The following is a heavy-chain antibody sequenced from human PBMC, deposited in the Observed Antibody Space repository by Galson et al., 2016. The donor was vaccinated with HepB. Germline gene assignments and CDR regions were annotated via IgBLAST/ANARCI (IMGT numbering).Heavy chain of an antibody. J-gene: IGHJ4*02. CDR2: ISGSGSGS. V-gene: IGHV3-23*01. CDR1: GFTFSSYA. D-gene: IGHD3-3*01. Sequence: SLRLSCAASGFTFSSYAMSWVRQAPGKGLEWVSAISGSGSGSYSADSVKGRFTISRDNSKNTLYLQLNSLRAEDTAVYYCAKRWNGYIDYWGQGTLVTVSS. CDR3: AKRWNGYIDY.